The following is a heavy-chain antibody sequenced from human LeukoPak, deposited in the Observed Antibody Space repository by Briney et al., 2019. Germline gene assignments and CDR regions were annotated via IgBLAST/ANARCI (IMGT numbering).Heavy chain of an antibody. CDR3: ARETTVTTVFDY. CDR1: GFTFSSYS. V-gene: IGHV3-21*01. D-gene: IGHD4-17*01. J-gene: IGHJ4*02. Sequence: GGSLRLSCAASGFTFSSYSMNWVRQAPGKGLEWVSSISSSSSYIYYADSVKGRLTISRDNAKNSLYLQMNSLRAEDTAVYYCARETTVTTVFDYWGQGTLVTVSS. CDR2: ISSSSSYI.